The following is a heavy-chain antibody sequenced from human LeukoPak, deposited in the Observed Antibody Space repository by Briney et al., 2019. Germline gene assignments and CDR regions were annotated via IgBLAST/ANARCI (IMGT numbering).Heavy chain of an antibody. J-gene: IGHJ4*02. CDR3: ARNQINYGVFF. CDR1: GGSVSSSY. CDR2: IYTSGST. V-gene: IGHV4-4*07. Sequence: PSETLSLTCTVSGGSVSSSYWSWIRRPAGKGLEWIGRIYTSGSTNYNPSLKSRVTMSVDTSKNQFSLKLSSVTAADTAVYYCARNQINYGVFFWGQGTLVTVSS. D-gene: IGHD4-17*01.